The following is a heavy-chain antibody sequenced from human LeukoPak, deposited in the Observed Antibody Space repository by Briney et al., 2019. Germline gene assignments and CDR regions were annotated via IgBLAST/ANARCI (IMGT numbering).Heavy chain of an antibody. CDR3: ARVGGSWTRRAFDI. J-gene: IGHJ3*02. D-gene: IGHD2-15*01. CDR2: MNPNSGNT. CDR1: GYTFTSYD. Sequence: ASVKVSCKASGYTFTSYDINWVRQATGQGLEWMGWMNPNSGNTGYAQKFQGRVTITRNTSISTAYMELSSLRSEDTAVYYCARVGGSWTRRAFDIWGQGTMVTVSS. V-gene: IGHV1-8*03.